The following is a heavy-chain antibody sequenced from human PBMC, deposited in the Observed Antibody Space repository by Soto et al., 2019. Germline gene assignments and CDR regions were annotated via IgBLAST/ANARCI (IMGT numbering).Heavy chain of an antibody. Sequence: SETLSLTCAVYGGSFSGYYWSWIRQPPGKGLEWIGEINHSGSTNYNPSLKSRVTISVDTSKNQFSLKLSSVTAADTAVYYCASGPRDNWFDPWGQGTLVTFSS. CDR3: ASGPRDNWFDP. V-gene: IGHV4-34*01. CDR1: GGSFSGYY. J-gene: IGHJ5*02. CDR2: INHSGST.